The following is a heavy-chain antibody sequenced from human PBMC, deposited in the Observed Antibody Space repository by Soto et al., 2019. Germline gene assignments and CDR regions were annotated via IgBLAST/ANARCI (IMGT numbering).Heavy chain of an antibody. J-gene: IGHJ6*02. CDR1: RFSLDTYW. CDR2: ISPDATTT. Sequence: EVHLVESGGGLVQPGESLILSCTASRFSLDTYWMHWVRQIPWQWLVWVSRISPDATTTTYADSVKGRFTVSRDTAKNTLYLQMNSLRAKDTAVYYWASEHSVSDHGEYYYHGVAGWGQGTTVIV. D-gene: IGHD3-10*01. V-gene: IGHV3-74*03. CDR3: ASEHSVSDHGEYYYHGVAG.